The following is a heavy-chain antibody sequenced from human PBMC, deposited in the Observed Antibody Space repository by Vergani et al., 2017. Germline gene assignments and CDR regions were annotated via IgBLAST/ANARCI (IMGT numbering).Heavy chain of an antibody. J-gene: IGHJ6*03. CDR3: ARAEWAYYYYMDV. Sequence: QVQLRQWGAGLVKPSETLSLTCTVSGGSISSSSYYWGWFRQPPGKGLEWIGSIYYSGSTYYNPSLKSRVTISVDTSKNQFSLKLSSVTAADTAVYYCARAEWAYYYYMDVWGKGTTVTVSS. CDR1: GGSISSSSYY. D-gene: IGHD1-26*01. CDR2: IYYSGST. V-gene: IGHV4-39*01.